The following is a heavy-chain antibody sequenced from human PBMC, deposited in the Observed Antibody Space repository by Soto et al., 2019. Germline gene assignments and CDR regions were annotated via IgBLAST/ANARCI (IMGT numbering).Heavy chain of an antibody. J-gene: IGHJ3*02. V-gene: IGHV1-18*01. CDR3: ASPNNRGALNI. Sequence: QVQLLQSGAEVKKPGASVKVSCKASSSAFFNYGYCWVRQAPGQGLEWLGCISAYDGKTDYAPQLQGKGSMNPGAFPIMSHMELRRLRSGDPAVDYRASPNNRGALNIWGQGTMVTVSA. CDR1: SSAFFNYG. D-gene: IGHD1-1*01. CDR2: ISAYDGKT.